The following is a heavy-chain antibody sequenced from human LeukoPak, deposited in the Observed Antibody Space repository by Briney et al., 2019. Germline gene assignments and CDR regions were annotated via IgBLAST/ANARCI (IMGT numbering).Heavy chain of an antibody. CDR2: ISAYNGNT. D-gene: IGHD3-9*01. CDR1: GGTFSSYA. J-gene: IGHJ4*02. Sequence: ASVKVSCKASGGTFSSYAISWVRQAPGQGLEWMGWISAYNGNTNYAQKLQGRVTMTTDTSTSTAYMELRSLRSDDTAVYYCARDFLTGYYKDYWGQGTLVTVSS. CDR3: ARDFLTGYYKDY. V-gene: IGHV1-18*01.